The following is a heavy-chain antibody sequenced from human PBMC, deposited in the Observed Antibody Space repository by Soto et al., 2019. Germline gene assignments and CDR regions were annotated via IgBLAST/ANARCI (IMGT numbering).Heavy chain of an antibody. Sequence: PGGSLRLSCAASGFTFSSYGMHWVRQAPGKGLEWVAVISYDGSNKYYADSVKGRFTISRDNSKNTLYLQMNSLRAEDTAVYYCAKDGVLPRTKTGVIDYWGQGTLVTVSS. J-gene: IGHJ4*02. CDR2: ISYDGSNK. CDR1: GFTFSSYG. CDR3: AKDGVLPRTKTGVIDY. V-gene: IGHV3-30*18. D-gene: IGHD3-10*01.